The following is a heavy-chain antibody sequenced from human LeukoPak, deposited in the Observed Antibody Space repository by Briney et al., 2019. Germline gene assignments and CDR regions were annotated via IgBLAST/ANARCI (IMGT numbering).Heavy chain of an antibody. D-gene: IGHD3-3*01. J-gene: IGHJ4*02. CDR3: ARESRYDFWSGYLPFDY. Sequence: ASVKASCKASGYTFTSYGISWVRQAPGQGREGMGWISAYNGNTNYAQKLQGRVTMTTDASTTTAYMELRSLRSDVTAVYYCARESRYDFWSGYLPFDYWGEGTLVTVSS. CDR2: ISAYNGNT. CDR1: GYTFTSYG. V-gene: IGHV1-18*01.